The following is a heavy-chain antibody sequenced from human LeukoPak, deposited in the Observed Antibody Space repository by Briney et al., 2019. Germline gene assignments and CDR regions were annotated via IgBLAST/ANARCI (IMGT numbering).Heavy chain of an antibody. D-gene: IGHD3-3*01. V-gene: IGHV4-34*01. J-gene: IGHJ4*02. CDR2: INHSGST. CDR3: ARGLYDFWSGTLFHY. CDR1: GGSFSGYY. Sequence: SETLSLTCAVYGGSFSGYYWSWIRQPPGKGLEWIGEINHSGSTNYNPSLKSRVTISVDTSKNQFSLKLSSVTAADTAVYYCARGLYDFWSGTLFHYWGQGTLVTVSS.